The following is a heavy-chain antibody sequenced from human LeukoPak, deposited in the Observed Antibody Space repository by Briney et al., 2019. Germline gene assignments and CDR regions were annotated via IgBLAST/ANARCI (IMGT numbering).Heavy chain of an antibody. Sequence: SETLSLTCAVYGGSFSGYYWSWIRQPPGKGLEWIGEINHSGSTNYNPSLKSRVTISVDTSKKQFSLKLSSVTAADTAMYYCAREGRIQLWPWGQGTLVTVSS. V-gene: IGHV4-34*01. J-gene: IGHJ5*02. CDR3: AREGRIQLWP. CDR2: INHSGST. D-gene: IGHD5-18*01. CDR1: GGSFSGYY.